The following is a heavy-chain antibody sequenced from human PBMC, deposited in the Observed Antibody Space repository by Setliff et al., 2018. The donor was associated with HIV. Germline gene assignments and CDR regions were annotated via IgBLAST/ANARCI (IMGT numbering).Heavy chain of an antibody. CDR2: LSSDGRYI. D-gene: IGHD3-10*01. Sequence: PGGPLRLSCVASGFLFRTYNMNWVRQAPGKGLEWVASLSSDGRYIYYADSVRGRFTISRDDAKTSLYLQMDSLRVEDTAVYHCAREWGLDFGESSYIDVWGKGTTVTVSS. CDR3: AREWGLDFGESSYIDV. CDR1: GFLFRTYN. V-gene: IGHV3-21*04. J-gene: IGHJ6*03.